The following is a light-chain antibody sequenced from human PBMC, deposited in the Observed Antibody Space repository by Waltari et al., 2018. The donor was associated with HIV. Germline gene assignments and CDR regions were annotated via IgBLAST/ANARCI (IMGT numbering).Light chain of an antibody. J-gene: IGLJ3*02. CDR1: STNIASTI. Sequence: QSVLTQPPSVSGTPGQNVTISCSGSSTNIASTIVNWYQQVPEAAPKLLIYSNDQRPSGVPDRFSGSKSGTSASLAISGLQSADEADYYCAAWDDSLNGMFGGGTKLTV. CDR2: SND. V-gene: IGLV1-44*01. CDR3: AAWDDSLNGM.